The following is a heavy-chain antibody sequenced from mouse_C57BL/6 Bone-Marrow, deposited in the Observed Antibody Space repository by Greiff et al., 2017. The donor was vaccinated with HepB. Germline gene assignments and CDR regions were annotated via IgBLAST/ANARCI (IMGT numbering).Heavy chain of an antibody. J-gene: IGHJ1*03. CDR1: GFTFSDFY. V-gene: IGHV7-1*01. CDR2: SRNKANDYTT. Sequence: EVQWVESGGGLVQSGRSLRLSCATSGFTFSDFYMEWVRQAPGKGLEWIAASRNKANDYTTEYSASVKGRFIVSRDTSQSILYLQMNALRAEDTAIYYCARDGGSSYDWYFDVWGTGTTVTVSS. D-gene: IGHD1-1*01. CDR3: ARDGGSSYDWYFDV.